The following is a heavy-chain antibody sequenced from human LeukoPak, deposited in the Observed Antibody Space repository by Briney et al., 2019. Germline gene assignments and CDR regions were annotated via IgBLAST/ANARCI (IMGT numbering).Heavy chain of an antibody. CDR3: ARGGNSAFYDDRYDY. J-gene: IGHJ4*02. CDR2: ISSDSTYI. Sequence: GGSLRLSCAASGFIFSSFSITWVRQAPGKGLDWVSSISSDSTYIYYADSVKGRFTISRDNAKNSLYLQMNSLRVEDTAVYYCARGGNSAFYDDRYDYWGQGTLVTVSS. V-gene: IGHV3-21*01. CDR1: GFIFSSFS. D-gene: IGHD3-22*01.